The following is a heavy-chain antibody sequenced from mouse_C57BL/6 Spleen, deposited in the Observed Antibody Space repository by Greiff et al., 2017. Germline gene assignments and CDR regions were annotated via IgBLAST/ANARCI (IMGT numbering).Heavy chain of an antibody. CDR1: GFNIKNTY. CDR3: ARSPDYYGGDFYYAMDY. Sequence: VQLQQSVAELVRPGASVKLSCTASGFNIKNTYMHWVKQRPEQGLEWIGRIDPANGNTKYAPKFQGKATITADTSSNTAYLQLSSLTSEDTAIYYCARSPDYYGGDFYYAMDYWGQGTSVTVSS. D-gene: IGHD1-1*02. CDR2: IDPANGNT. V-gene: IGHV14-3*01. J-gene: IGHJ4*01.